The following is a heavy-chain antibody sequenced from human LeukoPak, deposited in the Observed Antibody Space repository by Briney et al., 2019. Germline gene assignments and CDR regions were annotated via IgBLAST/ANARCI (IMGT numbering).Heavy chain of an antibody. CDR2: INPNSGGT. J-gene: IGHJ4*02. CDR1: GYTFTGYY. CDR3: TTAVPQWELSY. D-gene: IGHD1-26*01. Sequence: ASVKVSCKASGYTFTGYYMHGVRQAPGQGLGWMGWINPNSGGTNYAQKFQGRVTMTRDTSISTAYMEMSRLRSDDTAVYYCTTAVPQWELSYWGEGTLVTVSS. V-gene: IGHV1-2*02.